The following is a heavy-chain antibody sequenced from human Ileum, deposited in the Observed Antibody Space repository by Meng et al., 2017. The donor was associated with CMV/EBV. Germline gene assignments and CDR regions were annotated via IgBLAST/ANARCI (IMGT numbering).Heavy chain of an antibody. J-gene: IGHJ4*02. Sequence: QGQVVWYGAEVKKPGASMKVSCKASGYSFTVYYIHWVRQAPGKGPEWMGWINTNTGVTKYEHKFQGRVTLTRDTSISTTYMEFNGLTSDDTAVYYCTRDGTTTNERGYTYWGQGTLVTVSS. D-gene: IGHD2-8*01. CDR3: TRDGTTTNERGYTY. CDR1: GYSFTVYY. V-gene: IGHV1-2*02. CDR2: INTNTGVT.